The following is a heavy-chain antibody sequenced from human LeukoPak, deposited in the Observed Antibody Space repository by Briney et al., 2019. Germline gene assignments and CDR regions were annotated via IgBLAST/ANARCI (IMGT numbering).Heavy chain of an antibody. CDR3: ARSGGWYYYDSSGYDYYYYMDV. J-gene: IGHJ6*03. CDR2: ISSSGSNI. V-gene: IGHV3-11*01. D-gene: IGHD3-22*01. Sequence: SGGSLRLFCAASGSTFSDYYMSWIRQAPGKGLEWVSYISSSGSNIYYAVSVKGRFTISRDNAKNSLYLQMNSLRAEDTAVYYCARSGGWYYYDSSGYDYYYYMDVWGKGTTVTVSS. CDR1: GSTFSDYY.